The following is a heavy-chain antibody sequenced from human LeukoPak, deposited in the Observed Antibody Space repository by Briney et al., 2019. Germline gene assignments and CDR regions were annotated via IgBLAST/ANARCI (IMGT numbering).Heavy chain of an antibody. CDR1: GFTFSDYY. V-gene: IGHV3-11*06. J-gene: IGHJ4*02. Sequence: GGSLRLSCAASGFTFSDYYMSWIRQAPGKGLEWVSYISSSSSYTNYADSVKGRFTISRDNAKNSLYLQMNSLRAEDTGVYYCARDVEWLRSLDYWGQGTLVTVSS. CDR3: ARDVEWLRSLDY. D-gene: IGHD5-12*01. CDR2: ISSSSSYT.